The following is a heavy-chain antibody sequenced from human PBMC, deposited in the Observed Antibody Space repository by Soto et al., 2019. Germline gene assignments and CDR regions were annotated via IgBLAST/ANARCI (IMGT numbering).Heavy chain of an antibody. D-gene: IGHD1-26*01. CDR1: GFTFSRDS. CDR3: AREGDGSRWLNYFDY. J-gene: IGHJ4*02. CDR2: MSSGGSTI. V-gene: IGHV3-48*01. Sequence: EMQLVESGGGLVQPGGSLRLACAASGFTFSRDSMNWVRQAPGKGLEWVSYMSSGGSTIYYADSVKGRFTISRDNAKNSLYLQMNSLRAEDTAVYYCAREGDGSRWLNYFDYWGQGTQVTVSS.